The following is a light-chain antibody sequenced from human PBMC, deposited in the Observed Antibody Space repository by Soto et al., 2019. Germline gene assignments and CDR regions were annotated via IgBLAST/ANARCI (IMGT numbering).Light chain of an antibody. J-gene: IGKJ1*01. CDR3: QQYNNWLRT. CDR1: QNVDKF. Sequence: EIELTQSPATLSLSPGETATLSCRASQNVDKFLAWYQQRPGQPPRLLIFDSSNRATGVPVRFSGSGSGTVFTLTIGSLEPEDSAVYYCQQYNNWLRTFGHGTKVDIK. CDR2: DSS. V-gene: IGKV3-11*01.